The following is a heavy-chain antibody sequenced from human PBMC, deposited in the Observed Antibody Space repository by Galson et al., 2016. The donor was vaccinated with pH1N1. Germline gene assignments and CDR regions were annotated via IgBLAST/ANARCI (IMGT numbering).Heavy chain of an antibody. CDR2: IIPNSGDT. CDR1: GYFFSNYG. CDR3: VRELRGGTFDV. V-gene: IGHV1-2*02. J-gene: IGHJ3*01. Sequence: SVKVSCKASGYFFSNYGVSWVRQAPGQGLEWMGLIIPNSGDTNYAKKFQGRVTMTRDTSISTAYMELTKLTSDDTALYSCVRELRGGTFDVWGQGTMVTVSS. D-gene: IGHD3-16*01.